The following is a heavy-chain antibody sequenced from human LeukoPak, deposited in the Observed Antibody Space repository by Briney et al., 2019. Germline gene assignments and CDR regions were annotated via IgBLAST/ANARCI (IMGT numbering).Heavy chain of an antibody. CDR3: ATNTMFRGIHAFDI. CDR2: IYPGDSDT. CDR1: GYSFTSYW. D-gene: IGHD3-10*01. Sequence: GESLRIFCKGSGYSFTSYWIGWVRPMPGKGLEWMGIIYPGDSDTRYSPSFQGQVTISADKSISTAYRQWSSLKASDSAMYYCATNTMFRGIHAFDIWGQGTMVTVSS. J-gene: IGHJ3*02. V-gene: IGHV5-51*01.